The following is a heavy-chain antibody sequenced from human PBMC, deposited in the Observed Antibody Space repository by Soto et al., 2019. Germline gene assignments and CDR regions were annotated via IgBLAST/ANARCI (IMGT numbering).Heavy chain of an antibody. D-gene: IGHD2-21*01. J-gene: IGHJ3*02. CDR3: ARGVVVIADAFDI. CDR1: GFTFSSYW. CDR2: IKQDGSEK. V-gene: IGHV3-7*04. Sequence: GGSLRLSCAASGFTFSSYWMSWVRQAPGKGLEWVANIKQDGSEKYYVDSVKGRFTISRDNAKNSLYLQMNSLRAEDTAVYYRARGVVVIADAFDIWGQGTMVTVSS.